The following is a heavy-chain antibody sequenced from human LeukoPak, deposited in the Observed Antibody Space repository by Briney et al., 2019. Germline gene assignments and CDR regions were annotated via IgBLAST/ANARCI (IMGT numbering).Heavy chain of an antibody. CDR1: GYTLTELS. Sequence: GSVKVSCKVSGYTLTELSMHWVRQAPGKGLEWMGGFDPEDGETIYAQKFQGRVTMTEDTSTDTAYMELSSLRSEDTAVYYCATLPLLRYFDWLLYSYFDYWGQGTLVTVSS. CDR3: ATLPLLRYFDWLLYSYFDY. CDR2: FDPEDGET. D-gene: IGHD3-9*01. V-gene: IGHV1-24*01. J-gene: IGHJ4*02.